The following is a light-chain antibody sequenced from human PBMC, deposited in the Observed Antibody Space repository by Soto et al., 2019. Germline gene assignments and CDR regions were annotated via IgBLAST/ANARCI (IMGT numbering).Light chain of an antibody. CDR2: AAS. V-gene: IGKV1-8*01. CDR1: QGISSY. CDR3: QQYYSYPWG. J-gene: IGKJ1*01. Sequence: AIRMTQSPSSLSACTGDRVTITCRASQGISSYLAWYQQKPGKAPKLLIYAASTLQSGVPSRFSGSGSGTDFTLTISCLQSEDFATYYCQQYYSYPWGFGQGTKVDIK.